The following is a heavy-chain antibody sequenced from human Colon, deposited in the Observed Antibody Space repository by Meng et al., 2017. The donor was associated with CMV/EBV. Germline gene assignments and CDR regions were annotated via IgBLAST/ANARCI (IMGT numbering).Heavy chain of an antibody. CDR2: LSSDESTS. Sequence: GGSLRLSCAASGFSFANSWMHWVRQVPGKGLVWVSRLSSDESTSAYADFAKGRFTMSRDSVQNTLYLQMNNVRGEDTAVYYCARGQGGSGTWHLDAWGQGTLVTVSS. CDR1: GFSFANSW. D-gene: IGHD3-10*01. J-gene: IGHJ5*02. CDR3: ARGQGGSGTWHLDA. V-gene: IGHV3-74*01.